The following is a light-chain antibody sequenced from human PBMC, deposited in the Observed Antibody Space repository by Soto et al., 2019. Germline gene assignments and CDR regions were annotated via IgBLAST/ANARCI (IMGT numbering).Light chain of an antibody. CDR3: QQRSNEPPGRT. J-gene: IGKJ4*01. CDR1: QSVSSY. V-gene: IGKV3-11*01. Sequence: EIVLTQSPATLSLSPGERATLSCSASQSVSSYLAWYQQNPGQAPRLLIDDAFIRATGIQARFSGSGSGTDFTLRISSPVPEVLAVYYIQQRSNEPPGRTFGGGTKVEIK. CDR2: DAF.